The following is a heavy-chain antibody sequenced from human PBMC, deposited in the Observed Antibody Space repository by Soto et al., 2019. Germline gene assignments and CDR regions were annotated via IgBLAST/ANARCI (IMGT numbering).Heavy chain of an antibody. Sequence: QVQVVESGGGVVQPGRSPRLSCAASGFTFSNFGMHWVRQAPGKGLEWVAVIWHDGKNKYYADSAEGRFTISRDNSKNTLYLQLNSLRAGDTAVYYCARDPGQDEAMDYWGQGTLVTVSS. CDR1: GFTFSNFG. CDR3: ARDPGQDEAMDY. J-gene: IGHJ4*02. CDR2: IWHDGKNK. V-gene: IGHV3-33*01.